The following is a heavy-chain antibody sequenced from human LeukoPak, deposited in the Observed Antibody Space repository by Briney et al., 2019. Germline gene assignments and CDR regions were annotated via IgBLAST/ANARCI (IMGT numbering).Heavy chain of an antibody. CDR2: IYYSGST. CDR3: ARTSIAARPNRFDY. D-gene: IGHD6-6*01. V-gene: IGHV4-59*12. J-gene: IGHJ4*02. CDR1: GGSISSYY. Sequence: SETLSLTCTVSGGSISSYYWSWIRQPPGKGLEWIGYIYYSGSTNYNPSLESRVTISVDTSKNQFSLKLSSVTAADTAVYYCARTSIAARPNRFDYWGQGTLVTVSS.